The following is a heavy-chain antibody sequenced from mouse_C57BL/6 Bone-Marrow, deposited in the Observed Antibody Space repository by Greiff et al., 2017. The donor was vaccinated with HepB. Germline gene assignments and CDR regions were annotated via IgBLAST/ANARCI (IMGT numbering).Heavy chain of an antibody. CDR1: GYTFTSYW. V-gene: IGHV1-50*01. CDR3: ARDYYGPFAY. J-gene: IGHJ3*01. CDR2: IDPSDSYT. D-gene: IGHD1-2*01. Sequence: QVQLQQPGAELVKPGASVKLSCKASGYTFTSYWMQCVKQRPGQGLEWIGEIDPSDSYTNYNQKFKGKATLTVDTSSSTAYMQLSSLTSEDSAVYYCARDYYGPFAYWGQGTLVTVSA.